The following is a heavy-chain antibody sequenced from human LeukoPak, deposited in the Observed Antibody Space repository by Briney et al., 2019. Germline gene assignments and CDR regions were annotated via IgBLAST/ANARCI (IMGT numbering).Heavy chain of an antibody. D-gene: IGHD6-13*01. V-gene: IGHV3-7*01. J-gene: IGHJ3*02. CDR1: GFTFSSYW. CDR3: ARDVEMYSSTWSDAFDI. CDR2: IKQDGSDK. Sequence: GGSLRLSCAASGFTFSSYWVTWVRQAPGKGLEWVANIKQDGSDKYYMDSVRGRFTISRGNAKNSLYLQMNSLRVEDTAVYYCARDVEMYSSTWSDAFDIWGQGTMVTVSS.